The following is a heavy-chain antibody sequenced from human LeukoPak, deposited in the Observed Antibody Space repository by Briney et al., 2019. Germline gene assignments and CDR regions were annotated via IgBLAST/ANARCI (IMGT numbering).Heavy chain of an antibody. CDR2: IYYSGST. J-gene: IGHJ4*02. CDR3: ASSNHFWSGYYLLDY. D-gene: IGHD3-3*02. Sequence: SETLSLTCTVSGGSISSSSYYWGWIRQPPGKGLEWIGSIYYSGSTYYNPSLKSRVTISVDTSKNQFSLKLSSVTAADTAVYYCASSNHFWSGYYLLDYWSQGTLVTVSS. V-gene: IGHV4-39*01. CDR1: GGSISSSSYY.